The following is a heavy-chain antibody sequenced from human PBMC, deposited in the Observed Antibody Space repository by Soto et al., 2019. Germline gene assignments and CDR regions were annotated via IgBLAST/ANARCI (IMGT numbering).Heavy chain of an antibody. Sequence: GASVKVSCKASGGTFSSYAISWVRQAPGQGLEWMGGIIPIFGTANYAQKFQGRVTITADESTSTAYMELSSLRSEDTAVYYCARDIVSGRGYYYGMDVWGQGTTVTVSS. D-gene: IGHD1-26*01. CDR1: GGTFSSYA. CDR3: ARDIVSGRGYYYGMDV. J-gene: IGHJ6*02. V-gene: IGHV1-69*13. CDR2: IIPIFGTA.